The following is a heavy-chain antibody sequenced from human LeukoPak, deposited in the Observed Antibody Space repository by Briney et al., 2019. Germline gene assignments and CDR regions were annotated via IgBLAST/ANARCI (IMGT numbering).Heavy chain of an antibody. Sequence: ASVKVSCKASGYTFTSYGISWVRQAPGQGLEWMGWISAYDGNTNYAQKLQGRVTMTTDTSTSTAYMELRSLRSDDTAVYYCARESAGDDFWSGPHYYYGMDVRGQGTTVTVSS. CDR2: ISAYDGNT. CDR1: GYTFTSYG. D-gene: IGHD3-3*01. J-gene: IGHJ6*02. V-gene: IGHV1-18*01. CDR3: ARESAGDDFWSGPHYYYGMDV.